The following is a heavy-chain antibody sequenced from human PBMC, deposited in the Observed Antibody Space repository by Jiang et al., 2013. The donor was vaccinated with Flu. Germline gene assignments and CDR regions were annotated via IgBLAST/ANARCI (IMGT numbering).Heavy chain of an antibody. Sequence: QLLESGGGLVQPGNSLRLSCAVSGFTVSTNYMSWVRQAPGKGLEWVSVIYSGDTTYYADSVKGRFTISRDNSKNTLYIQMNNLRVEDTAVYYCAKMHLFNDILTGYYPPEDYWGQGTLVTVS. J-gene: IGHJ4*02. D-gene: IGHD3-9*01. CDR1: GFTVSTNY. V-gene: IGHV3-66*01. CDR2: IYSGDTT. CDR3: AKMHLFNDILTGYYPPEDY.